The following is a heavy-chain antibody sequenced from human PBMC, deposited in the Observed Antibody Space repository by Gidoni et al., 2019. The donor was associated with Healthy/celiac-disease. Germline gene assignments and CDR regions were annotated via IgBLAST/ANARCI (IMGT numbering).Heavy chain of an antibody. CDR3: ARHDTGAYYGSGSYNYYYYMDV. CDR2: IYPGDSDT. CDR1: GYSFTSYW. Sequence: EVQLVQSGAEVKKPGESLKISCKGSGYSFTSYWIGWLRQMPGKGLEWMGIIYPGDSDTRDSPSFQGQVTISADKSISTAYLQWSSLKASDTAMYYCARHDTGAYYGSGSYNYYYYMDVWGKGTTVTVSS. D-gene: IGHD3-10*01. V-gene: IGHV5-51*01. J-gene: IGHJ6*03.